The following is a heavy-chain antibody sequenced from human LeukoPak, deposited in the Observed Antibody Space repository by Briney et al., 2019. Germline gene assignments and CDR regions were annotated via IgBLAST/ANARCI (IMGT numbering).Heavy chain of an antibody. V-gene: IGHV3-21*01. D-gene: IGHD7-27*01. CDR2: IDSSRTYV. Sequence: PGGSLRLSCAASGFAFSGYSMNWVRQPPGKGLEWVSSIDSSRTYVYYADSVKGRFTISRDNAKNSLSLQMNSLRAEDTAVYYCARDRELGAIDYWGQGTLVTVSS. CDR3: ARDRELGAIDY. CDR1: GFAFSGYS. J-gene: IGHJ4*02.